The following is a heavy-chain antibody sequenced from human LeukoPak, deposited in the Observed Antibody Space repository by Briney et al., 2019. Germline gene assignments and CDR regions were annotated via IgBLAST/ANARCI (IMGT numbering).Heavy chain of an antibody. V-gene: IGHV1-18*01. CDR1: GYTFTSYG. CDR3: ARGDYGDNDYYFDY. CDR2: ISAYNGNT. Sequence: TSVKVSCKASGYTFTSYGISWVRQAPGQGLEWMGWISAYNGNTNYAQKLQGRVTMTTDTSTSTAYMELRSLRSDDTAVYYCARGDYGDNDYYFDYWGQGTLVTVSS. J-gene: IGHJ4*02. D-gene: IGHD4-17*01.